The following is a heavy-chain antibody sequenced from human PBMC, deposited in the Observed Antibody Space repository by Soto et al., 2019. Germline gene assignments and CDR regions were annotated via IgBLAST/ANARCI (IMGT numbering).Heavy chain of an antibody. CDR1: GFTFTTAL. D-gene: IGHD3-3*01. J-gene: IGHJ4*02. CDR3: STESDFSVKLVGFES. V-gene: IGHV3-15*07. CDR2: IKSKTDGGTP. Sequence: PGGSLRLSCAASGFTFTTALINWVRQAPGKGLEWVGRIKSKTDGGTPDFAAPVRGRFAISRDDSKSMGYLQMNSLKTEDTGVYYCSTESDFSVKLVGFESGGLGSLV.